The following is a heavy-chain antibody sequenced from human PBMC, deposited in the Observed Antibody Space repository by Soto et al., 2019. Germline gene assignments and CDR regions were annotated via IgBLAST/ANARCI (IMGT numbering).Heavy chain of an antibody. D-gene: IGHD6-13*01. CDR2: IKSKTDGETT. CDR3: AKDEQQLDDAFDI. V-gene: IGHV3-15*01. CDR1: GFTFSNAW. Sequence: GGSLRLSCAASGFTFSNAWMVWVRQAPGKGLEWIGLIKSKTDGETTACAAPVKGRFTISRDDSKNTVYLQMDSLRAEDTAVYYCAKDEQQLDDAFDIWGQGTMVTVS. J-gene: IGHJ3*02.